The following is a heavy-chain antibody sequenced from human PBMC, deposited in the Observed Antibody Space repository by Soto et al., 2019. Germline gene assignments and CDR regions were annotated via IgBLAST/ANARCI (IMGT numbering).Heavy chain of an antibody. CDR2: FYFTGST. CDR3: VKDPRFYGMDV. CDR1: GASVSSDSYS. Sequence: LQESGPGLVKPSETLSLTCTVSGASVSSDSYSWSWIRQPPGKGLEWIGCFYFTGSTKINPSLQNRVTRSVDESKNQMSLRLNSVTAADTAVYYCVKDPRFYGMDVWGQGTTVTVSS. V-gene: IGHV4-61*01. J-gene: IGHJ6*02.